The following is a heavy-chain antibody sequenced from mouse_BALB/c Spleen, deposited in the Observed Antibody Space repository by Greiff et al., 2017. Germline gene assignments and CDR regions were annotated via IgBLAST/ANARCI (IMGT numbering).Heavy chain of an antibody. CDR2: ISSGGSYT. Sequence: EVQLQESGGGLVKPGGSLKLSCAASGFTFSSYAMSWVRQSPEKRLEWVAEISSGGSYTYYPDTVTGRFTISRDNAKNTLYLEMSSLRSEDTAMYYCARGDYYFDYWGQGTTLTVSS. CDR1: GFTFSSYA. CDR3: ARGDYYFDY. V-gene: IGHV5-9-4*01. J-gene: IGHJ2*01.